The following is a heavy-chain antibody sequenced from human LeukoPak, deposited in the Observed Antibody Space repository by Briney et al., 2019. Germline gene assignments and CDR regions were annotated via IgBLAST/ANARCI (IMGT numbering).Heavy chain of an antibody. V-gene: IGHV4-39*07. J-gene: IGHJ4*02. CDR3: ARGYNGGYCSSSSCYEYYFDY. Sequence: SETLSLTCSVSAGSISSSSYYWGWIRQPPGKVLEWIGSIYYSVSTYYYPSLKIRVTISVDTSKNQFSLKLTAVTAADTAVYYCARGYNGGYCSSSSCYEYYFDYWGQGTLVTVSP. CDR1: AGSISSSSYY. CDR2: IYYSVST. D-gene: IGHD2-2*01.